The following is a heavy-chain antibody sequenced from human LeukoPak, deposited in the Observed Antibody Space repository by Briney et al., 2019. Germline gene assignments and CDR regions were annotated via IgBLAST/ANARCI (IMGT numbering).Heavy chain of an antibody. CDR2: ISSRSSYI. CDR3: ARDLGDYGDYPDY. J-gene: IGHJ4*02. Sequence: GGSLRLSCAASGFTFSSYSMNWVRQAPGKGLEWVSSISSRSSYIYYADSVKGRFTISRDNAKNSLYLQMNSLRAEDTAVYYCARDLGDYGDYPDYWGQGTLVTVSS. V-gene: IGHV3-21*01. CDR1: GFTFSSYS. D-gene: IGHD4-17*01.